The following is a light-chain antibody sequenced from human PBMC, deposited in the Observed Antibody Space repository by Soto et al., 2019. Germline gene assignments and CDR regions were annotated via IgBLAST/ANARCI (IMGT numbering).Light chain of an antibody. CDR2: GAS. Sequence: EIVLAQSPGTLSLSPGERATLSCTASQSVNSSYLAWYQQKPGQAPRLLIYGASSRATVIPDRFSGSGSGTDFTLTISRLEPEDFAVYYCQQYGRSPYNFGQGTKVDIK. CDR1: QSVNSSY. V-gene: IGKV3-20*01. CDR3: QQYGRSPYN. J-gene: IGKJ2*01.